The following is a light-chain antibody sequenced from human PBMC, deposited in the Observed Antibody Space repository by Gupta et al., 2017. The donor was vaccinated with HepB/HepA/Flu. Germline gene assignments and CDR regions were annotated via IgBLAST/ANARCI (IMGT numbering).Light chain of an antibody. CDR1: SSDIGGYNY. J-gene: IGLJ2*01. V-gene: IGLV2-14*01. CDR3: SSYTSSSTRV. Sequence: QSALTQPASVSGSPGQSITISCTGTSSDIGGYNYVSWYQQHLGKAPKLMIYNVGYRPSGISNRFSGSKSGNTAFLTISGLQAEDEADYYCSSYTSSSTRVFGGGTKLTVL. CDR2: NVG.